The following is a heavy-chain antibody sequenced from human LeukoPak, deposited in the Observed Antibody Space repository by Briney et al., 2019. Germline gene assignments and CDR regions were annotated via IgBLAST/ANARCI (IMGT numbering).Heavy chain of an antibody. CDR2: ITSTSTYT. D-gene: IGHD1-26*01. V-gene: IGHV3-21*01. J-gene: IGHJ6*03. Sequence: GGSLRLPCAAPGFTFSNYNMNWVRQAPGKSLEWVSSITSTSTYTFYADSVKGRFIISRDNAEISLYLEMYSLRAEDTAVYYCARDPYSGSYSVGYYYYYMDVWGKGTTVTVSS. CDR3: ARDPYSGSYSVGYYYYYMDV. CDR1: GFTFSNYN.